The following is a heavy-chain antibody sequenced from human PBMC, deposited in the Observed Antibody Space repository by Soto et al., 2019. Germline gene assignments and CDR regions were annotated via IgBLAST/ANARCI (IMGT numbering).Heavy chain of an antibody. CDR2: IYYSGST. D-gene: IGHD1-26*01. CDR3: ARCGWGLPYFDY. J-gene: IGHJ4*02. Sequence: QVQLQESGPGLVKPSQTLSLTCTVSGGSISSGDYYWSWIRQPPGKGLEWIGYIYYSGSTYYNPSLKSRVTISVDTSQHPCSPKLSSVTAADTAVYFCARCGWGLPYFDYWGQGTLVTVSS. CDR1: GGSISSGDYY. V-gene: IGHV4-30-4*01.